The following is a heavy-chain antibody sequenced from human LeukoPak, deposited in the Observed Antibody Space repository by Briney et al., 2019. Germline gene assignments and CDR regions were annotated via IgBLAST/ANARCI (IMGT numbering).Heavy chain of an antibody. CDR2: ISGSGGST. CDR1: GFTFSSYA. CDR3: AKIFAGGSGSYYNFDY. J-gene: IGHJ4*02. D-gene: IGHD3-10*01. Sequence: GGSLRLSCAASGFTFSSYAMSWVRQAPGKGLEWVSAISGSGGSTYYADSVKGRFTISRDNSKNTLYLQMNSLRAEDTAVYYCAKIFAGGSGSYYNFDYWGQGTLVTVSS. V-gene: IGHV3-23*01.